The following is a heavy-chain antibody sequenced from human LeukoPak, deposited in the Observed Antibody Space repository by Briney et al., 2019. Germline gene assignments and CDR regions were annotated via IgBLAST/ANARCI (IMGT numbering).Heavy chain of an antibody. D-gene: IGHD3-10*01. CDR1: GFTFSDYY. CDR2: IRSSSSTI. V-gene: IGHV3-11*04. Sequence: GGSLRLSCAASGFTFSDYYMSWIRQAPGKGLEWVSYIRSSSSTIYYADSVKGRFTISRDNAKNSLYLQMNSLRAEDTAVYYCARDGSGRVPEMSAPDYWGQRTLVTVSS. J-gene: IGHJ4*02. CDR3: ARDGSGRVPEMSAPDY.